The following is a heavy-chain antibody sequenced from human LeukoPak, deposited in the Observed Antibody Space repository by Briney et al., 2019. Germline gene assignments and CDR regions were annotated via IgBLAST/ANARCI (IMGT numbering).Heavy chain of an antibody. V-gene: IGHV3-48*03. D-gene: IGHD1-26*01. CDR2: ISSSGSTI. CDR3: AKDLGIVGTIFDY. Sequence: PGGSLRLSCAASGFTFSSYEMNWVRQAPGKGLEWVSYISSSGSTIYYADSVKGRFTISRDNSKNTLYLQMNSLRAEDTAVYYCAKDLGIVGTIFDYWGQGTLVTVSS. CDR1: GFTFSSYE. J-gene: IGHJ4*02.